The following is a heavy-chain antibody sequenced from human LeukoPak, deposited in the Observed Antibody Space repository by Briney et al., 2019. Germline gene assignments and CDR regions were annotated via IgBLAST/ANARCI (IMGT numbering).Heavy chain of an antibody. CDR3: VRGSYGDYGWFDY. J-gene: IGHJ4*02. Sequence: PGESLRLSCTASGYTFSDYSVNWVRHVAGKGLEWVSSISSSGTYIFYADSVKGRFTISRNNGMNSLSLQMDSLRVEDTAVYYCVRGSYGDYGWFDYWGQGTLVSVSS. CDR2: ISSSGTYI. V-gene: IGHV3-21*01. D-gene: IGHD4-17*01. CDR1: GYTFSDYS.